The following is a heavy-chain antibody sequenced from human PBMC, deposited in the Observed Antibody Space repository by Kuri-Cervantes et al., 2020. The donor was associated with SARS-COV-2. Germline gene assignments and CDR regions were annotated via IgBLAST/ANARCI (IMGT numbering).Heavy chain of an antibody. J-gene: IGHJ4*02. CDR1: GFTFSSYS. CDR2: ISSSSSYI. Sequence: GESLKISCAASGFTFSSYSMNWVRQAPGKGLEWASSISSSSSYIYYADSVKGRFTISRDNAKNSLYLQMSSLRAEDTAVYYCARVGPGDIVATIQGWPFDYWGQGTLVTVSS. D-gene: IGHD5-12*01. V-gene: IGHV3-21*01. CDR3: ARVGPGDIVATIQGWPFDY.